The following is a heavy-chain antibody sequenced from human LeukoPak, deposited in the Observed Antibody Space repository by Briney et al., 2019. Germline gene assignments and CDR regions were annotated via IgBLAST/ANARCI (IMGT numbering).Heavy chain of an antibody. D-gene: IGHD1-26*01. J-gene: IGHJ6*03. CDR2: INPNSGGT. CDR3: ARGSYSYYYYMDV. V-gene: IGHV1-2*06. CDR1: GYTFTGYY. Sequence: ASVKVSCKASGYTFTGYYMHWVRQAPGQGLEWMGRINPNSGGTNYAQKFQGRVTMTRDTSISTAYMELSRLRSDDTAVYYCARGSYSYYYYMDVWGKGTTVTVS.